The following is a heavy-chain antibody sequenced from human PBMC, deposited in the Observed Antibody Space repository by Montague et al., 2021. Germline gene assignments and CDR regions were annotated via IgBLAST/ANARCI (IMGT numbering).Heavy chain of an antibody. CDR3: ARGRLATRHFDY. CDR1: GDSLSSVGYS. Sequence: TLSLTCTVSGDSLSSVGYSWTWIRQHPGKGLEWIGYMYYSGSTYYNPSLKSRVTISGDTSKNHFSLRLTSVTAADTAVYYCARGRLATRHFDYWGQGTLCTVSS. J-gene: IGHJ4*02. V-gene: IGHV4-31*03. D-gene: IGHD3-3*02. CDR2: MYYSGST.